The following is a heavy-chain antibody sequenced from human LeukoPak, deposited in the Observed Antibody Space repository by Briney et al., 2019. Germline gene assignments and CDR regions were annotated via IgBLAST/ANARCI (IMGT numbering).Heavy chain of an antibody. V-gene: IGHV4-59*01. Sequence: SETLSLTCTVSGGSISSYYWSWLRQPPGKGLEWIGYIYYSGSTNYNPSLTRRGTISVLPSKNQFSLKLSSVTAADTAVYYCARGSDIVVVPAAIEAWFDPWGQGTLVTVSS. CDR1: GGSISSYY. CDR2: IYYSGST. D-gene: IGHD2-2*02. J-gene: IGHJ5*02. CDR3: ARGSDIVVVPAAIEAWFDP.